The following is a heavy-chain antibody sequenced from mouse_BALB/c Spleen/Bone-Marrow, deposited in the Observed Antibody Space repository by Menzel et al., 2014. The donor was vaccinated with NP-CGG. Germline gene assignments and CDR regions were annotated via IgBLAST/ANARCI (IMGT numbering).Heavy chain of an antibody. V-gene: IGHV5-6*01. J-gene: IGHJ2*01. D-gene: IGHD3-2*02. CDR3: TRRPLQANSYFDC. CDR2: ISSGGSST. CDR1: GFTFSSYG. Sequence: EVQRVESGGDLVKPGGSLKLSCVASGFTFSSYGMSWVRQTPDKRLEWVATISSGGSSTYYPASVKGRFTISRGNAKSTLYLQMSSLNPEDTAMYYCTRRPLQANSYFDCWGQGTTLTVSS.